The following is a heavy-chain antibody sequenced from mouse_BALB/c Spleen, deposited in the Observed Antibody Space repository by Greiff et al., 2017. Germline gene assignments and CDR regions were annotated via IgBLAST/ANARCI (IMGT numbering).Heavy chain of an antibody. CDR1: GYAFSSSW. CDR3: ARESIVGHYFDY. CDR2: IYPGDGDT. Sequence: QVHVKQSGPELVKPGASVKISCKASGYAFSSSWMNWVKQRPGQGLEWIGRIYPGDGDTNYNGKFKGKATLTADKSSSTAYMQLSSLTSVDSAVYFCARESIVGHYFDYWGQGTTLTVSS. J-gene: IGHJ2*01. V-gene: IGHV1-82*01.